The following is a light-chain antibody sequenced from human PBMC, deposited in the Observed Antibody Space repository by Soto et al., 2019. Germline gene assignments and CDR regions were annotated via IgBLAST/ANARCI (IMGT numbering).Light chain of an antibody. J-gene: IGLJ1*01. CDR1: SSNIGEGYD. Sequence: QSVLTQPPSVSGAPGQRVTISCTGSSSNIGEGYDVHWYQQLPGSAPKLLIYRHTNRPSGVPDRFSGSKSGTSASLAITGLQAEDEADYYCVSYTSDDVRYVFGTGTKLTVL. CDR2: RHT. V-gene: IGLV1-40*01. CDR3: VSYTSDDVRYV.